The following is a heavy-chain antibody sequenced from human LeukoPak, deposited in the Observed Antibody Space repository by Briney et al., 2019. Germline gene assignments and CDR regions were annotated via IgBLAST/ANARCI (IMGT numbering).Heavy chain of an antibody. CDR3: ATNNWHGLINYYYYGVDV. Sequence: ASVKVSCKVSGYTLTELSMHWVRQAPGKGLEWMGGFDPEDGETIYAQKFQGRVTMTEDTSTDTAYMQLTSLRSEDTAVYYCATNNWHGLINYYYYGVDVWGQGTAVTVFS. CDR1: GYTLTELS. J-gene: IGHJ6*02. D-gene: IGHD1-1*01. V-gene: IGHV1-24*01. CDR2: FDPEDGET.